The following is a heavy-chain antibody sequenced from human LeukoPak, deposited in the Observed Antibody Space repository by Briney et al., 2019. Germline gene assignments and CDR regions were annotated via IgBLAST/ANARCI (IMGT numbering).Heavy chain of an antibody. CDR3: ARGGAVTIRSSPLAFDI. Sequence: ASVTVSCKASGYTFTSYDINWVRHATGQGLEWMGWMNPNRGNTGYAQKFQGRVTITRNTSISTAYMELSSLRSEDTAVYYCARGGAVTIRSSPLAFDIWGQGTMVTVSS. CDR1: GYTFTSYD. V-gene: IGHV1-8*03. J-gene: IGHJ3*02. CDR2: MNPNRGNT. D-gene: IGHD1-26*01.